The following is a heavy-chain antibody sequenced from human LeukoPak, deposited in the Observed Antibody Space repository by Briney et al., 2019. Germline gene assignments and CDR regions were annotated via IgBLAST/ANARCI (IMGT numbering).Heavy chain of an antibody. J-gene: IGHJ4*02. CDR1: GTSFSSYY. V-gene: IGHV4-34*01. CDR2: VNHSGYT. CDR3: ARMTTGHDY. D-gene: IGHD4-17*01. Sequence: SETLSLTCGVSGTSFSSYYWSWIRQTPGKGLEWIGEVNHSGYTNMNPSLKGRVTISVDASKNQFSLRMNTVTAADTAVYFCARMTTGHDYWGQGTLVTVSS.